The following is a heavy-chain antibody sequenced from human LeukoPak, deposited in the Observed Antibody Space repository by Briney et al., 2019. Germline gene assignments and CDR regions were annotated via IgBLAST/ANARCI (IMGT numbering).Heavy chain of an antibody. V-gene: IGHV3-23*01. D-gene: IGHD3-22*01. CDR3: AKDNMVHSSGYYYYFDY. Sequence: GGSLRLSCAASGFTFSSYAMSWVRQAPGKGLERVSAISGSGGSTYYADSVKGRFTISRDNSKNTLYLQMNSLRAEDTAVYYCAKDNMVHSSGYYYYFDYWGQGTLVTVSS. CDR2: ISGSGGST. J-gene: IGHJ4*02. CDR1: GFTFSSYA.